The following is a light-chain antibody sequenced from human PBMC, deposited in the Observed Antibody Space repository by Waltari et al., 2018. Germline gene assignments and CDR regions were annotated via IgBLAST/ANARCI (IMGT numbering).Light chain of an antibody. Sequence: AIQLTQSPSSLSASVGDRVAITCRASQAISSALAWYQQKPGKAPQLLSYDASSLQRGVPSRFSGSGSGTEFTLTINSLQPEDFATYFCQQFNNYPQTFGPGTRVEVK. J-gene: IGKJ3*01. V-gene: IGKV1D-13*01. CDR3: QQFNNYPQT. CDR1: QAISSA. CDR2: DAS.